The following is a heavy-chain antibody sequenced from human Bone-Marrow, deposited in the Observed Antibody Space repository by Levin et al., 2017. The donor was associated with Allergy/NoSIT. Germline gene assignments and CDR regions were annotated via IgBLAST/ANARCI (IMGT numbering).Heavy chain of an antibody. CDR2: INPNSGGT. V-gene: IGHV1-2*02. J-gene: IGHJ4*02. Sequence: GASVKVSCKASGYTFTGYYMHWVRQAPGQGLEWMGWINPNSGGTNYAQKFQGRVTMTRDTSISTAYMELSRLRSDDTAVYYCARLYYDSSGYYHKEDDYWGQGTLVTVSS. CDR3: ARLYYDSSGYYHKEDDY. CDR1: GYTFTGYY. D-gene: IGHD3-22*01.